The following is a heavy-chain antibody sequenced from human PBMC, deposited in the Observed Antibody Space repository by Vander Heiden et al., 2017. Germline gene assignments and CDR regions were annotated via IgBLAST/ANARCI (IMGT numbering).Heavy chain of an antibody. CDR1: GFTFSNYY. CDR3: ARVYNTDYGMDV. Sequence: EVQLVESGGGLVKPGGSLRLSCAASGFTFSNYYRNWVRQAPGKRLEWVSSIRSSNSYIYYADSVKGRFTISRDNAKNSLYLQMNSLRAEDTAVYYCARVYNTDYGMDVWGQGTTVTVSS. V-gene: IGHV3-21*01. D-gene: IGHD1-1*01. CDR2: IRSSNSYI. J-gene: IGHJ6*02.